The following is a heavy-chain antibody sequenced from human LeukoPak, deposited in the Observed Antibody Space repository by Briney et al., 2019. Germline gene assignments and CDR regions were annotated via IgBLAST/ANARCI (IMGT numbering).Heavy chain of an antibody. J-gene: IGHJ4*02. CDR2: IYYSGST. Sequence: SETLSLTCTVSGGSISSDYWSWIRQPPGKGLEWIGYIYYSGSTNYNPSLKSRVTISVDTSKNQFSLRLSSVTAADTAVYYCARDRSDGSGHYGYYFDYWGQGTLVSVSS. CDR3: ARDRSDGSGHYGYYFDY. CDR1: GGSISSDY. D-gene: IGHD3-22*01. V-gene: IGHV4-59*01.